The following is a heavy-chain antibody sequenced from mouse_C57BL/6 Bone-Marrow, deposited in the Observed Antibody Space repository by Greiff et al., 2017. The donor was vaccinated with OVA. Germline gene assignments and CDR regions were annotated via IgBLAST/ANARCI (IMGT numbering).Heavy chain of an antibody. CDR3: ARGTTVVARDYYAMDY. V-gene: IGHV1-61*01. D-gene: IGHD1-1*01. J-gene: IGHJ4*01. CDR2: IYPSDSET. Sequence: QVQLQQPGAELVRPGSSVKLSCKASGYTFTSYWMDWVKQRPGQGLEWIGNIYPSDSETHYNQKFKDKATLTVDKSSSPAYMQLSSLTSVDSAVYDCARGTTVVARDYYAMDYWGQGTSVTVSS. CDR1: GYTFTSYW.